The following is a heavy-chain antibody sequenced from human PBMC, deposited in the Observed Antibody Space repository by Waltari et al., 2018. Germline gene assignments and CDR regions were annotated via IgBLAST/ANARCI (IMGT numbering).Heavy chain of an antibody. D-gene: IGHD6-19*01. J-gene: IGHJ6*02. Sequence: QVQLQESGPGLVKPSETLSLTCAVSGYSISSGYYWGWIRQPPGKGLEWIGSIYHSGSTSYNPSLKSRVTISVDTSKNQFSLKLSSVTAADTAVYYCARHARAVSGMDVWGQGTTVTVSS. CDR3: ARHARAVSGMDV. CDR1: GYSISSGYY. V-gene: IGHV4-38-2*01. CDR2: IYHSGST.